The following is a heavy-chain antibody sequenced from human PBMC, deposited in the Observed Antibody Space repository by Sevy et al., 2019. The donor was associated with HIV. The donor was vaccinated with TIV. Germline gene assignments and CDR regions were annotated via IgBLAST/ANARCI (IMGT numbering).Heavy chain of an antibody. J-gene: IGHJ5*02. D-gene: IGHD5-18*01. Sequence: GGSLRLSCAASGFTFTNAWMNWVRQVPGKGLEWVGRIKSETYSGTTDYAAPVKGRFTISRDDSDNTLYLQMNSLRAEDTAVYYCARDPKAILQLWVNWFDPWGQGTLVTVSS. CDR2: IKSETYSGTT. V-gene: IGHV3-15*07. CDR1: GFTFTNAW. CDR3: ARDPKAILQLWVNWFDP.